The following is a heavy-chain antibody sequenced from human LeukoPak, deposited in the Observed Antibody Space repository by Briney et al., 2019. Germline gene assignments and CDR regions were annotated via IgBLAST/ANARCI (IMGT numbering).Heavy chain of an antibody. D-gene: IGHD3-22*01. CDR1: GYSISSGYY. V-gene: IGHV4-38-2*02. CDR2: IYHSGST. CDR3: ARDLIGIVVVYNWFDP. J-gene: IGHJ5*02. Sequence: SETLSLTCTVSGYSISSGYYWGWIRQPPGKGLEWIGSIYHSGSTYYNPSLKSRVTISVDTSKNQFSLKLSSVTAADTAVYYCARDLIGIVVVYNWFDPWGQGTLVTVSS.